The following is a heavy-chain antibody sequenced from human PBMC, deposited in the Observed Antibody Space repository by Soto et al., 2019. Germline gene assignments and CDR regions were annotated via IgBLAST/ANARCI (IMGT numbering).Heavy chain of an antibody. CDR3: AKTRTGDRDAFDF. J-gene: IGHJ3*01. CDR1: GYSFTNYW. Sequence: GESLKISCKGSGYSFTNYWIGWVRQMPGKGLEWMGIIYPGDSDTRYSPSFQGQVTISADKSISTAYLQWSSLKASDTAMYYCAKTRTGDRDAFDFWGQGTTVTVSS. V-gene: IGHV5-51*01. CDR2: IYPGDSDT. D-gene: IGHD1-26*01.